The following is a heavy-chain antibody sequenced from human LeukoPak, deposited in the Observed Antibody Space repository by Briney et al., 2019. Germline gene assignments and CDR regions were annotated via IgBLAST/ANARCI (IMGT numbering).Heavy chain of an antibody. CDR1: GGTFSSYA. CDR2: IIPIFGTA. J-gene: IGHJ4*02. CDR3: ARLIDYYGSGSFDY. V-gene: IGHV1-69*13. Sequence: ASVKVSCKASGGTFSSYAIGWVRQAPGQGLEWMGGIIPIFGTANYAQKFQGRVTITADESTSTAYMELSSLRSEDTAVYYCARLIDYYGSGSFDYWGQGTLVTVSS. D-gene: IGHD3-10*01.